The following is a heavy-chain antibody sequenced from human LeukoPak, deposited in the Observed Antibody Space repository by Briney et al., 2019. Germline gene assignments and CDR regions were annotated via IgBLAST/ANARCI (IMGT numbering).Heavy chain of an antibody. CDR1: GGSISSGGYY. CDR3: ARDIKHEGYCSGGSCYSLWFDP. V-gene: IGHV4-31*03. CDR2: IYYSGST. Sequence: SETLSLTCTVSGGSISSGGYYRSWIRQHPGKGLEWIGYIYYSGSTYYNPSLKSRVTISVDTSKNQFSLKLSSVTAADTAVYYCARDIKHEGYCSGGSCYSLWFDPWGQGTLVTVSS. J-gene: IGHJ5*02. D-gene: IGHD2-15*01.